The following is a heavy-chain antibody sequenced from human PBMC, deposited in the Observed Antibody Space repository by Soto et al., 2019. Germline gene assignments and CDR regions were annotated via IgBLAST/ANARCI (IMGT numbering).Heavy chain of an antibody. V-gene: IGHV4-34*01. D-gene: IGHD2-15*01. CDR3: AREPRGSPRLLRWFDP. J-gene: IGHJ5*02. CDR2: INHSGST. CDR1: GGSFSGYY. Sequence: QVQLQQWGAGLLKPSETLSLTCAVYGGSFSGYYWSWIRQPPGKGLEWIGEINHSGSTNYNPSLKSRVTISVDTSKNQFSLKLSSVTAADTAVYYCAREPRGSPRLLRWFDPWGQGTLVTVSS.